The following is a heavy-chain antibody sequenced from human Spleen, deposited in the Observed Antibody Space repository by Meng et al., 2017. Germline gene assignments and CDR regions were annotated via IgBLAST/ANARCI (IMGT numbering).Heavy chain of an antibody. D-gene: IGHD2/OR15-2a*01. CDR1: GYSFSAYW. CDR2: IDPRSGGT. J-gene: IGHJ4*02. CDR3: AREGNKGQQVEEFDY. Sequence: ASVKVSCKPSGYSFSAYWLHWVRQAPGQGLEWMGRIDPRSGGTQYAQNFQDRVTMTRDTSISTTYMELSRLTSDDTAVFYCAREGNKGQQVEEFDYWGQGSLVTVSS. V-gene: IGHV1-2*06.